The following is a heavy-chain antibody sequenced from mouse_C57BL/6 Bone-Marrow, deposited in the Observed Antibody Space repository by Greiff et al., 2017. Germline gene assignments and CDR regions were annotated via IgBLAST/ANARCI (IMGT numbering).Heavy chain of an antibody. V-gene: IGHV1-50*01. J-gene: IGHJ3*01. D-gene: IGHD1-1*02. CDR1: GYTFTSYW. CDR3: ARGWPGFAY. Sequence: VQLQQPGAELVKPGASVKLSCKASGYTFTSYWMQWVKQRPGQGLEWIGEIDPSDSYTNYNQKFKGKATLTVDTSSSTAYMQLSSLTSEDSAVYYCARGWPGFAYWGQGTLVTVSA. CDR2: IDPSDSYT.